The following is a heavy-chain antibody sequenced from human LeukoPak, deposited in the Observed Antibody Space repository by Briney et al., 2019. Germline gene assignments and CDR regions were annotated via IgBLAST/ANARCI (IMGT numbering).Heavy chain of an antibody. CDR2: ISGGGGST. D-gene: IGHD1-26*01. J-gene: IGHJ4*02. CDR1: GFTFSNYA. V-gene: IGHV3-23*01. Sequence: PGGSLRLSCAASGFTFSNYAMSWVRQAPGKGLEWVSAISGGGGSTYYADSVKGRFTISRDNSKNTLYLQMNSLRAEDTAVYYCAKELGATYGGFDYWGQGTLVTVSS. CDR3: AKELGATYGGFDY.